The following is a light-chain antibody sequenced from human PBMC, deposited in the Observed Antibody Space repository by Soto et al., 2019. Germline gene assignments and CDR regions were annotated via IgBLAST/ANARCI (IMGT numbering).Light chain of an antibody. CDR1: QSLRSS. CDR3: QHYGTSPFT. V-gene: IGKV3-20*01. J-gene: IGKJ5*01. CDR2: GAS. Sequence: EIVMTQSPATLSVSPGERATLSCRASQSLRSSLAWYQQKPGQAPRLLISGASTRAAGISDRFRGSGSGTDFTLTISSLEPEDFAVYFCQHYGTSPFTFGQGTRLDIK.